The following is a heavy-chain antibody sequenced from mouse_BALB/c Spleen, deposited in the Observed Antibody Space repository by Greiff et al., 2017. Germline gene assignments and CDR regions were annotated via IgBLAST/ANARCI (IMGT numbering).Heavy chain of an antibody. V-gene: IGHV5-17*02. CDR2: ISSGSSTI. CDR1: GFTFSSFG. CDR3: ARRLGWFDY. D-gene: IGHD4-1*01. J-gene: IGHJ2*01. Sequence: EVQLVESGGGLVQPGGSRKLSCAASGFTFSSFGMHWVRQAPEKGLEWVAYISSGSSTIYYADTVKGRFTSSRDNPKNTLFLQMTSLRSEDTAMYYCARRLGWFDYWGQGTTLTVSS.